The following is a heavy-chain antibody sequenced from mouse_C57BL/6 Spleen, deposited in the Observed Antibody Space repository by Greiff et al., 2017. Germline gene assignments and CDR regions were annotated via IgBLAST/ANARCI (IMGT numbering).Heavy chain of an antibody. CDR1: GYTFTGYW. V-gene: IGHV1-9*01. J-gene: IGHJ3*01. CDR2: ILPGSGST. Sequence: VQVVESGAELMKPGASVKLSCKATGYTFTGYWIEWVKQRPGHGLEWIGEILPGSGSTNYNEKFKGKATFTADTSSNTAYMQLSSLTTEDSAIYYCARRGNSNYRTSWFAYWGQGTLVTVSA. CDR3: ARRGNSNYRTSWFAY. D-gene: IGHD2-5*01.